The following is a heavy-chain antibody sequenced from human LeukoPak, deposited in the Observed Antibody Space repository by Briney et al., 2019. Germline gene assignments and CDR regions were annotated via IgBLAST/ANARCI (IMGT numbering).Heavy chain of an antibody. J-gene: IGHJ3*02. CDR1: GFTFSSYW. CDR2: IKQDGSEK. D-gene: IGHD5-12*01. Sequence: GGSLRLSCAASGFTFSSYWMSWVRQAPGKGLEWVANIKQDGSEKYYVDSVKGRFTISRDNAKNSLYLQMNSLRAEDTAVYYCARGGGSSGYDYSFAFDIWGQGTIVTVSS. CDR3: ARGGGSSGYDYSFAFDI. V-gene: IGHV3-7*01.